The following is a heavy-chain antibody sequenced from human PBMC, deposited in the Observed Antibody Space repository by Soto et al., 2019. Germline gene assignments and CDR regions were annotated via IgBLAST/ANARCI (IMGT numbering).Heavy chain of an antibody. CDR1: GCVFISYP. CDR2: VSSTGTSP. D-gene: IGHD3-22*01. Sequence: PGGSVRNTFSDAGCVFISYPMSWIRKSPGKGLEWVSAVSSTGTSPYYAGSVQGRFTISRDNSKNMFYLQMKSLRAEDTAIYYCAKARPSGGYYYVEAFDVWGQGTMVTVSS. V-gene: IGHV3-23*01. CDR3: AKARPSGGYYYVEAFDV. J-gene: IGHJ3*01.